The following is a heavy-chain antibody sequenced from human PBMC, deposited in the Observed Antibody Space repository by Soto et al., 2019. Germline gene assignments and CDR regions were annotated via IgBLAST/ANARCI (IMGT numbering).Heavy chain of an antibody. D-gene: IGHD3-10*01. CDR3: AKHTMARGVLAMEVYYFDY. CDR1: GFTFSSYA. J-gene: IGHJ4*02. Sequence: GGSLRLSCAASGFTFSSYAMSWVRQAPGKGLEWVSAISGSGGSTYYADSVKGRFTISRDKSKNTLYLQMNSLRAEDTAVYYCAKHTMARGVLAMEVYYFDYWGQGTLVTVSS. V-gene: IGHV3-23*01. CDR2: ISGSGGST.